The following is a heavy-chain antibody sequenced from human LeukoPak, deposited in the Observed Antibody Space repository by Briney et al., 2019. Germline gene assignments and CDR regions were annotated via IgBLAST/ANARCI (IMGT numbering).Heavy chain of an antibody. CDR1: GYTFTGYY. Sequence: GASVKVSCKASGYTFTGYYMHWVRQAPGQGLEWMGWINPNSGGTNYAQKFQGRVTMTRDTSISTAYMELSRLRSDDTAVYYCARDLSVAALWFDPWGQGTLVTVFS. J-gene: IGHJ5*02. CDR3: ARDLSVAALWFDP. V-gene: IGHV1-2*02. CDR2: INPNSGGT. D-gene: IGHD2-15*01.